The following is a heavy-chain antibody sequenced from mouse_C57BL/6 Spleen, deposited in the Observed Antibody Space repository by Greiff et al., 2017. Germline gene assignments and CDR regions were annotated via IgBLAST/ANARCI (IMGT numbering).Heavy chain of an antibody. V-gene: IGHV1-4*01. CDR3: ARWLLEEDY. J-gene: IGHJ2*01. Sequence: VHLVESGAELARPGASVKMSCKASGYTFTSYTMHWVKQRPGQGLEWIGYINPSSGYTKYNQKFKDKATLTADKSSSTAYMQLSSLTSEDSAVYYCARWLLEEDYWGQGTTLTVSS. D-gene: IGHD2-3*01. CDR2: INPSSGYT. CDR1: GYTFTSYT.